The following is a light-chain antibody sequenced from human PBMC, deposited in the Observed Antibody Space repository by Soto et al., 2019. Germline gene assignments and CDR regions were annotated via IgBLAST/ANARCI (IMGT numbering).Light chain of an antibody. CDR2: DND. J-gene: IGLJ1*01. Sequence: QSVLTQPPSASGTPGQRVTISCSGSSSNVGSNHVHWYQQLPGTAPKLLLSDNDQRPSGVPDRFSGSKSGTSDSLTISGLQAEEEADYYCSSYTSSSTFGYVFGTGTKLTVL. CDR3: SSYTSSSTFGYV. V-gene: IGLV1-44*01. CDR1: SSNVGSNH.